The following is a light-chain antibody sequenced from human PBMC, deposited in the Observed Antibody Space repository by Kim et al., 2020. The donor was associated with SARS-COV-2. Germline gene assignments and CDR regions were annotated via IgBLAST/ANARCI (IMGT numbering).Light chain of an antibody. Sequence: LSPGERATLSCRTSQSIGNNYLAWYQQKPGQAPRLLIYDASRRATGIPDRFSGSGSGTDFSLTISRLEPEDFALFYCQQYGHSPITFGGGTKLEI. V-gene: IGKV3-20*01. CDR1: QSIGNNY. J-gene: IGKJ4*01. CDR2: DAS. CDR3: QQYGHSPIT.